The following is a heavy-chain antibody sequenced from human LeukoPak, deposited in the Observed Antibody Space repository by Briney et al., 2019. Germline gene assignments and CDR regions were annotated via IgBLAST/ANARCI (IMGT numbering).Heavy chain of an antibody. CDR2: IYYSGST. CDR1: GGSISSGGYY. CDR3: ARGDNGYNTKFDY. D-gene: IGHD5-24*01. Sequence: PSETLSLTCTVSGGSISSGGYYWSWIRQHPGKGLEWIGYIYYSGSTYYNPSLKSRVTISVDTSKNQFSLKLSSVTAADTAVYYCARGDNGYNTKFDYWGQGTLVTVSS. V-gene: IGHV4-31*03. J-gene: IGHJ4*02.